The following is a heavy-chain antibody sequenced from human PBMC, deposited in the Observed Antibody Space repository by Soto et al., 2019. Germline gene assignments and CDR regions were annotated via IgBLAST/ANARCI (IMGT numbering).Heavy chain of an antibody. CDR2: IWYDGSNK. V-gene: IGHV3-33*01. CDR1: GFTFSSYG. CDR3: ARGIGCSGGSCYGDWFDP. J-gene: IGHJ5*02. Sequence: QVQLVESGGGVVQPGRSLRLSCAASGFTFSSYGMHWVRQAPGKGLEWVAVIWYDGSNKYYADSVKGRFTISRDNSKNTLYLQMNSLRAEHTAVYYCARGIGCSGGSCYGDWFDPWGQGTLVTVSS. D-gene: IGHD2-15*01.